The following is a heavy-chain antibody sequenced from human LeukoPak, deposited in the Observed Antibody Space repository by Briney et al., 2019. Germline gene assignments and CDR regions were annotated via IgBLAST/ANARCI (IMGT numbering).Heavy chain of an antibody. CDR2: IKSKTDGGTT. Sequence: GGSLRLSCAASGFTFSNAWMSWVRQAPGKGLEWVGRIKSKTDGGTTDYAAPVKGRFTISRDDSKNTMYLKMNSLKTEDTAVYYCTTRVIVVVPAATRGRYYMDVWGKGTTVTVSS. CDR1: GFTFSNAW. V-gene: IGHV3-15*01. J-gene: IGHJ6*03. D-gene: IGHD2-2*01. CDR3: TTRVIVVVPAATRGRYYMDV.